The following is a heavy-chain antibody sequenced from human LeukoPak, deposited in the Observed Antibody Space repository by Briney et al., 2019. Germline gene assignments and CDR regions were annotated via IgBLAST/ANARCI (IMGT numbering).Heavy chain of an antibody. V-gene: IGHV3-74*01. CDR3: TRGMYSSAWSIDY. D-gene: IGHD6-19*01. J-gene: IGHJ4*01. CDR1: GFTFSIYW. CDR2: INNDGSSI. Sequence: PGGPLRLPCEVSGFTFSIYWMHWIRQAPGKGLVWVSRINNDGSSIGYADSVKGRLTISRDNAKNTLYLQMNSLRAEDTAVYYCTRGMYSSAWSIDYWGQGTLVTVSS.